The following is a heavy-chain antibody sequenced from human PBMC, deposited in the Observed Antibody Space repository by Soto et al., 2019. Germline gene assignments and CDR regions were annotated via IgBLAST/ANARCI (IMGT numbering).Heavy chain of an antibody. V-gene: IGHV3-15*07. J-gene: IGHJ4*02. Sequence: QLVESGGGLVEPGGSLRLSCTASGLALTSDWLSWVRQVPGKGLEWLGLIKSNLDGGTTDYAAPLKGRIRISRDDSRNTVYLQMDRLNSEDTAFYYWSTARRQTKYGWSKTFEFWGQGTLVNVSS. D-gene: IGHD4-17*01. CDR3: STARRQTKYGWSKTFEF. CDR1: GLALTSDW. CDR2: IKSNLDGGTT.